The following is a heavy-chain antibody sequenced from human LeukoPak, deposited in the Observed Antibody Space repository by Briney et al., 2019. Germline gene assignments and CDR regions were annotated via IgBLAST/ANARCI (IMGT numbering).Heavy chain of an antibody. J-gene: IGHJ3*02. V-gene: IGHV3-9*01. CDR3: AKDRGSDNYSLGDAFDI. D-gene: IGHD2-15*01. CDR2: ISWNSGSI. CDR1: GFTFDDYA. Sequence: PGRSLRLSCAASGFTFDDYAMHWVRQAPGKGLEWVSGISWNSGSIGYADSVKGRFTISRDNAKNSLYLQMNSLRGEDTALYYCAKDRGSDNYSLGDAFDIWGQGTMVTVSS.